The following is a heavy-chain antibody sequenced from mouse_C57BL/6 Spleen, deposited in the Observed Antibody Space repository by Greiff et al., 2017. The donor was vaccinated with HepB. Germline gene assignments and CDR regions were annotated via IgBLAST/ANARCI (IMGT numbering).Heavy chain of an antibody. CDR1: GFTFSDYG. V-gene: IGHV5-17*01. Sequence: DVHLVESGGGLVKPGGSLKLSCAASGFTFSDYGMHWVRQAPEKGLEWVAYISSGSSTIYYADTVKGRFTISRDNAKNTLFLQMTSLRSEDTAMYYCASGRVYYGSSRYFDYWGQGTTLTVSS. D-gene: IGHD1-1*01. CDR3: ASGRVYYGSSRYFDY. CDR2: ISSGSSTI. J-gene: IGHJ2*01.